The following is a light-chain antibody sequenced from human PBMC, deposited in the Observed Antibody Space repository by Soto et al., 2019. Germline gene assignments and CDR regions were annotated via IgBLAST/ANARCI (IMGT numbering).Light chain of an antibody. CDR3: QYYESSLSGYV. J-gene: IGLJ1*01. CDR1: SSNIGAGYD. V-gene: IGLV1-40*01. CDR2: GNS. Sequence: VLTHPPSVSGAPGQRVTISCTGSSSNIGAGYDVHWYQQLPGTAPKLLIYGNSNRPSGVPDRFSGSKSGTSASLAITGLQAEDDADYYCQYYESSLSGYVFGTGTKVTVL.